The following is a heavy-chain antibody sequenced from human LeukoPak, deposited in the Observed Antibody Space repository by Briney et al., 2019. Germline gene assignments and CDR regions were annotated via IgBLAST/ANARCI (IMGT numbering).Heavy chain of an antibody. J-gene: IGHJ3*02. D-gene: IGHD6-13*01. CDR2: ISRSGSTI. CDR1: GFTFSDYY. Sequence: GGSLRLSCAASGFTFSDYYMSWIRQAPGKGLEWVSYISRSGSTIYYADSVKGRFTISRDNAKNSLYLQMNSLRAEDTAVYYCARRDIAAARGAFDIWGQGTMVAVSS. CDR3: ARRDIAAARGAFDI. V-gene: IGHV3-11*01.